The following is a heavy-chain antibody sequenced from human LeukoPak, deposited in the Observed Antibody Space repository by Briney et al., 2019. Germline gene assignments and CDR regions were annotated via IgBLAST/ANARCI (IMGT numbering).Heavy chain of an antibody. D-gene: IGHD3-22*01. J-gene: IGHJ4*02. Sequence: RGESLKISCKGSGYSFTSYWIGWVRQRPGKGLEWMGIIYPGDSDTRYSPSFQGQVTISADKSISTAYLQWSSLKASDTAMYYCARGPSSGYYYVDYWGQGTLVTVSS. V-gene: IGHV5-51*01. CDR1: GYSFTSYW. CDR3: ARGPSSGYYYVDY. CDR2: IYPGDSDT.